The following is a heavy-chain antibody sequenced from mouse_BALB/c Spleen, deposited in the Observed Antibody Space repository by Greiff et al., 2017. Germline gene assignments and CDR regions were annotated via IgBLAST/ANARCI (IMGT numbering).Heavy chain of an antibody. CDR2: ISSGGSYT. D-gene: IGHD1-1*01. CDR1: GFTFSSYA. CDR3: AREGTTAMDY. J-gene: IGHJ4*01. V-gene: IGHV5-9-4*01. Sequence: EVQVVESGGGLVKPGGSLKLSCAASGFTFSSYAMSWVRQSPEKRLEWVAEISSGGSYTYYPDTVTGRFTISRDNAKNTLYLEMSSLRSEDTAMYYCAREGTTAMDYWGQGTSVTVSS.